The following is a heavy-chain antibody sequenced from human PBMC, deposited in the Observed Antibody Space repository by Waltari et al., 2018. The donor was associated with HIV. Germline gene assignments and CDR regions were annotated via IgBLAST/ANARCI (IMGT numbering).Heavy chain of an antibody. CDR1: GGSISSYY. D-gene: IGHD6-19*01. Sequence: QVQLQESGPGLVKPSETLSLTCTVSGGSISSYYWSWIRQPPGKGLEWIGYIYYSGSTNYNPSLKSRVTISVDTSKNQFSLKLSSVTAADTAVYYCARIVGDHSSGWYWYFDLWGRGTLVTVSS. V-gene: IGHV4-59*01. J-gene: IGHJ2*01. CDR3: ARIVGDHSSGWYWYFDL. CDR2: IYYSGST.